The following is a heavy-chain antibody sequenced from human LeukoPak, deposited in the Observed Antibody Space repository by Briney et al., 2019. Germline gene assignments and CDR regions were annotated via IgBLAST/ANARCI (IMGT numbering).Heavy chain of an antibody. CDR3: AREALCSGCRVYGMDV. V-gene: IGHV1-46*01. D-gene: IGHD2-15*01. CDR2: IDPSGGST. CDR1: GYTFTNYY. Sequence: ASVKVSCKASGYTFTNYYIHWVRQAPGQGLEWMGMIDPSGGSTSYAQNFQGRVTMTRDTSTSTVYRELNSLRSEDTAVYYCAREALCSGCRVYGMDVWGQGTTVTVSS. J-gene: IGHJ6*02.